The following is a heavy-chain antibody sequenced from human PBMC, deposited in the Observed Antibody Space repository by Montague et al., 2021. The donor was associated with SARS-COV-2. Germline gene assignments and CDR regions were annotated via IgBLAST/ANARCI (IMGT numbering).Heavy chain of an antibody. CDR1: GGSISSGGYY. V-gene: IGHV4-31*03. CDR3: ARAASDIVLMVYAIRAFDI. D-gene: IGHD2-8*01. CDR2: IYYSGST. Sequence: SETLSPTCTVSGGSISSGGYYWSWIRQHPGKGLEWIGYIYYSGSTYYXPSLKSRVTISVDTSKNQFSLKLSSVTAADTAVYYCARAASDIVLMVYAIRAFDIWGQGTMVTVSS. J-gene: IGHJ3*02.